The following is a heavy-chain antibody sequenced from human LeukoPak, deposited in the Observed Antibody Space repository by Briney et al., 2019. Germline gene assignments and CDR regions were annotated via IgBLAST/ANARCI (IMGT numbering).Heavy chain of an antibody. CDR3: ARAVIFGVVSLFDC. Sequence: SETLSLTCTVSGGSISSGDYYWSWIRQPPGKGLEWIGYIYYSGSTYYNPSLKSRVTISVDTSKNQFSLKLSSVTAADTAVYYCARAVIFGVVSLFDCWGQGTLVTVSS. J-gene: IGHJ4*02. V-gene: IGHV4-30-4*08. CDR1: GGSISSGDYY. D-gene: IGHD3-3*01. CDR2: IYYSGST.